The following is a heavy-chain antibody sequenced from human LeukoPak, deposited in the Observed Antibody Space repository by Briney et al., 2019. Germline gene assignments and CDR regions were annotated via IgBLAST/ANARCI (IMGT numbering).Heavy chain of an antibody. V-gene: IGHV4-59*01. CDR3: AREVEALDY. Sequence: SENLSLTCTVSGGSISSYYWSWIRQPPGKGLEWIGYIYYSGSTNYNPSLKSRVTISVDTSKNQFSLKLSSVTAADTAVYYCAREVEALDYWGQGTLVTVSS. CDR1: GGSISSYY. CDR2: IYYSGST. J-gene: IGHJ4*02.